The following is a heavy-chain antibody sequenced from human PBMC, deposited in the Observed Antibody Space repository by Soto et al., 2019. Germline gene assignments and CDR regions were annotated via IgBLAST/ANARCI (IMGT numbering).Heavy chain of an antibody. CDR3: ARSRAYYYDSSGLLFDY. Sequence: PSETLSLTCTVSGGSISSYYWSWIRQPPGKGLEWIGYIYYSGNTNYNPSLKSRVTISVDTSKNQFSLKLSSVTAADTAVYYCARSRAYYYDSSGLLFDYWGQGTLVTVSS. D-gene: IGHD3-22*01. CDR1: GGSISSYY. V-gene: IGHV4-59*08. CDR2: IYYSGNT. J-gene: IGHJ4*02.